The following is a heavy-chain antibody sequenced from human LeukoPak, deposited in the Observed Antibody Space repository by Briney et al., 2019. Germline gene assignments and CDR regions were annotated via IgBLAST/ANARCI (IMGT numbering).Heavy chain of an antibody. CDR1: GFTFSSYA. J-gene: IGHJ2*01. CDR2: ISGSGGST. Sequence: GGSLRLSCAASGFTFSSYAMSWVRQAPGKGLEWVSAISGSGGSTYYADSVKGRFTISRDNSKNTLYLQMNSLRAEHTAVYYCAKVSAYPRWYFDLWGRGTLVTVSS. D-gene: IGHD2-21*01. V-gene: IGHV3-23*01. CDR3: AKVSAYPRWYFDL.